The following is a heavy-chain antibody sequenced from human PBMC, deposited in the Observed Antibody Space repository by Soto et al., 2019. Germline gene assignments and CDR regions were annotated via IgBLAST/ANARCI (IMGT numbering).Heavy chain of an antibody. D-gene: IGHD2-2*01. CDR1: GFTISKYG. CDR3: ATTRVGPCSSSICFSGIFDGMDV. V-gene: IGHV3-30-3*01. Sequence: GGSLRLSCAAAGFTISKYGMHWVRQARGKGLEWVAVISYDGPITYYADSAKGRFTISRDNSKNTLYLQMNSLRTEDTAVYYCATTRVGPCSSSICFSGIFDGMDVWGQGTTVTVSS. J-gene: IGHJ6*02. CDR2: ISYDGPIT.